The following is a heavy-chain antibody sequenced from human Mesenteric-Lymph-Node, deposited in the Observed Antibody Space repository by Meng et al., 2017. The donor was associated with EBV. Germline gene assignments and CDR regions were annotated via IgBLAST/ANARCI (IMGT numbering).Heavy chain of an antibody. CDR3: ARVSCSSASCYWVDP. V-gene: IGHV3-20*01. J-gene: IGHJ5*02. Sequence: EVQLVESGGGVVRPGGSLRLSCAASGFTFDDYGMSWVRQAPGKGLEWGSGINWNGGSTGYADSVKGRFTISRDNAKNSLFLQMNSLRAEDTALYHCARVSCSSASCYWVDPWGQGSLGYVST. CDR2: INWNGGST. D-gene: IGHD2-2*01. CDR1: GFTFDDYG.